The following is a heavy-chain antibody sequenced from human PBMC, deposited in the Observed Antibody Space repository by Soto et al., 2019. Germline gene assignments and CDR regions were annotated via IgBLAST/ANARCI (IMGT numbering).Heavy chain of an antibody. J-gene: IGHJ3*02. D-gene: IGHD1-1*01. V-gene: IGHV1-18*01. Sequence: ASVKVSCKASGYTFPNYDINWVRQAPGQGLEWMGWISDYNGKTNYAQKLQGRVTMTTDTSTSTAYMELRSLRSDDTAVYYCARGLRNDGGDPFDIWGQGTMVTVSS. CDR1: GYTFPNYD. CDR3: ARGLRNDGGDPFDI. CDR2: ISDYNGKT.